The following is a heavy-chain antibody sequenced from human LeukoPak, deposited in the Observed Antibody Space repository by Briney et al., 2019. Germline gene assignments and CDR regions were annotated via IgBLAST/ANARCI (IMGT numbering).Heavy chain of an antibody. CDR1: GGSISSSSYY. J-gene: IGHJ4*02. CDR2: IYYSGST. Sequence: SETLSLTCTVSGGSISSSSYYWGWIRQPPGKGLEWIGSIYYSGSTYYNPSLKSRVTISVDTSKNQFSLKLSSVTAADTAVYYCARHNAYYYDSSGYYYLLDFDYWGQGTLVTVSS. V-gene: IGHV4-39*01. CDR3: ARHNAYYYDSSGYYYLLDFDY. D-gene: IGHD3-22*01.